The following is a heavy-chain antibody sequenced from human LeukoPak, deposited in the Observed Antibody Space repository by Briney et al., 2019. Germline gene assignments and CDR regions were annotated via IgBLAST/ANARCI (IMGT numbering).Heavy chain of an antibody. D-gene: IGHD4-11*01. CDR1: GGSLSSGDYY. J-gene: IGHJ4*02. V-gene: IGHV4-30-4*08. Sequence: SETLSLTCTVSGGSLSSGDYYWSWIRQPPGKGLEWIGYIYYSGSTYYNPSLKSRDTISVDTPKNQFSLKRICVTAADTAVYYCARMTTLTTSPPDFDYWGQGTLVTVSS. CDR2: IYYSGST. CDR3: ARMTTLTTSPPDFDY.